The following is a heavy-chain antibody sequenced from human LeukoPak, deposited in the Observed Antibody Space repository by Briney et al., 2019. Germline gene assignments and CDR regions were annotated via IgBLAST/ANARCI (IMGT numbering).Heavy chain of an antibody. D-gene: IGHD6-19*01. J-gene: IGHJ4*02. Sequence: SVKVSCKASGGTFSSYAISWVRQAPGQGLERMGGIIPIFGTANYAQKFQGRVTITADESTSTAYMELSSLRSEDTAVYYCARLDIAVAGTPGSYWGQGTLATVSS. CDR1: GGTFSSYA. CDR3: ARLDIAVAGTPGSY. CDR2: IIPIFGTA. V-gene: IGHV1-69*01.